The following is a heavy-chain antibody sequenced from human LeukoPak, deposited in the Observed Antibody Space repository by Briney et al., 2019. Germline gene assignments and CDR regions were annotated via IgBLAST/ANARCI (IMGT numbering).Heavy chain of an antibody. CDR2: ISPSGGST. Sequence: GASVKVSCKAFGYTFTGYWMHWVRQAPGQGPEWMGVISPSGGSTIYAQKFKGRVTLTRDMSTSTDYLELSSLRSEDTAVYYCARDFGDYLHFDYWGQGTLVTVSS. D-gene: IGHD4-17*01. V-gene: IGHV1-46*01. CDR3: ARDFGDYLHFDY. CDR1: GYTFTGYW. J-gene: IGHJ4*02.